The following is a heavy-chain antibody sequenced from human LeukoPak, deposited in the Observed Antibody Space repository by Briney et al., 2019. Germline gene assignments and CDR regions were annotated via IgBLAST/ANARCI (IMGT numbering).Heavy chain of an antibody. CDR2: ISSSSSYI. V-gene: IGHV3-21*01. CDR1: GFTFSSYA. CDR3: TGSDSSGWSFDY. Sequence: PGGSLRLSCAASGFTFSSYAMSWVRQAPGKGLEWVSSISSSSSYIYYAGSVKGRFTISRDNAKNSLYLQMNSLRAEDTAVYYCTGSDSSGWSFDYWGQGTLVTVSS. J-gene: IGHJ4*02. D-gene: IGHD6-19*01.